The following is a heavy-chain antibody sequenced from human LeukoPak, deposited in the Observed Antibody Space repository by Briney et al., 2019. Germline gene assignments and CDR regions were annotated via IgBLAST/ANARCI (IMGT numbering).Heavy chain of an antibody. D-gene: IGHD4-17*01. Sequence: PGGSLRLSCAASGFTFSSYGMHWVRQAPGKGLEWVAVISHDGSNKYYADSVKGRFTISRDNSKNTLYLQMNSLRAEDTAVYYCAKDPYGDYAMIFDYWGQGTLVTVSS. CDR3: AKDPYGDYAMIFDY. V-gene: IGHV3-30*18. CDR1: GFTFSSYG. CDR2: ISHDGSNK. J-gene: IGHJ4*02.